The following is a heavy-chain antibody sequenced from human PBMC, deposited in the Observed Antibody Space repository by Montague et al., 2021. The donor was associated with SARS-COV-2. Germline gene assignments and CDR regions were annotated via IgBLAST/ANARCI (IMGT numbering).Heavy chain of an antibody. CDR2: INDGGAV. V-gene: IGHV4-59*01. Sequence: SETLSLTCTVSGGSISGYYWSWLRRSPGKGLEWIAYINDGGAVNYNPSLGSRVTISTDTSKNQLSLTVNSVTAADTAVYYCVRDHPYAGSRGDYDIWGQGTVVTVSS. CDR1: GGSISGYY. D-gene: IGHD4-23*01. CDR3: VRDHPYAGSRGDYDI. J-gene: IGHJ3*02.